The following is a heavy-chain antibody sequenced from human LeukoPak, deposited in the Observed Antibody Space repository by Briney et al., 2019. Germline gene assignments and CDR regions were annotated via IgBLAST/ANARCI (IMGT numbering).Heavy chain of an antibody. D-gene: IGHD3-22*01. CDR3: MRDGDNSAYLTHGPFDF. CDR1: GGSTNSGSYY. Sequence: SETLSLTCTVSGGSTNSGSYYWGWVRQPPGKGLEWIGSFFYTGRNYHYNPSLRSRVSFSIDTSNKQFSLKLTSVTAADTAIYYCMRDGDNSAYLTHGPFDFWGQGILVAVSS. CDR2: FFYTGRN. J-gene: IGHJ4*02. V-gene: IGHV4-39*07.